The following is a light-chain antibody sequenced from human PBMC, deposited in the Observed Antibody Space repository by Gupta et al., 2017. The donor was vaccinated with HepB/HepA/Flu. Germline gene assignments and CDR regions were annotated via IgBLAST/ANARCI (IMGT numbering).Light chain of an antibody. CDR3: QQDGSSPLT. CDR1: QTVSNSY. J-gene: IGKJ4*01. V-gene: IGKV3-20*01. CDR2: GAS. Sequence: EIVLTQSPGTLSLSPGERATLSCRASQTVSNSYVAWYQQAPGQAPRLLISGASSRATGIPDRFSGSGPGTDFTLTISRLEPEDFAMYYCQQDGSSPLTFGGGIKVEI.